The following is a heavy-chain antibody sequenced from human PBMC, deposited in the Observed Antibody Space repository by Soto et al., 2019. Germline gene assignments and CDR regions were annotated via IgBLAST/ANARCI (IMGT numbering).Heavy chain of an antibody. V-gene: IGHV1-18*01. J-gene: IGHJ3*01. CDR2: ISAHTGSS. CDR3: ARAFFYQGSDSRGYSFDAFDF. Sequence: QVQLVQSGAEVKKPGASVKVSCKASGYTFTSSGMSWVRQAPGQGLEWMGWISAHTGSSEYAQRLQGRVTITTDRSTSNAYMELRSLRSDDTAVYYCARAFFYQGSDSRGYSFDAFDFWGPGTLVTVSS. D-gene: IGHD3-22*01. CDR1: GYTFTSSG.